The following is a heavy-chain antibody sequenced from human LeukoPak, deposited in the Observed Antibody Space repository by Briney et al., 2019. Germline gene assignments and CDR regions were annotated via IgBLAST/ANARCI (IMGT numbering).Heavy chain of an antibody. D-gene: IGHD2-21*02. Sequence: PGGSLRLSCAASGFTFSSYSMNWVRQAPWKGLEWVSSISSSSSYIYYADSVKGRFTISRDNAKNSLYLQMNSLRAEDTAVYYCAKEVVTVTRGAFDMWGQGTMVTVSS. V-gene: IGHV3-21*01. CDR3: AKEVVTVTRGAFDM. CDR1: GFTFSSYS. J-gene: IGHJ3*02. CDR2: ISSSSSYI.